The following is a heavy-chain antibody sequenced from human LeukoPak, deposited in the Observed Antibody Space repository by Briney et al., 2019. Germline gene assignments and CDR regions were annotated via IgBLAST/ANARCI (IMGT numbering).Heavy chain of an antibody. Sequence: GGSLRLSCAASGFTFSSYAMHWVRQAPGKGLEWVSVIAGGGSSTYYADSVKGRFTISRDNSKNTLYLQMNSLRADDTAVYFCAKMSGVVWFGELRLPFDSWGQGTLVTVSS. CDR2: IAGGGSST. V-gene: IGHV3-23*01. J-gene: IGHJ4*02. CDR3: AKMSGVVWFGELRLPFDS. D-gene: IGHD3-10*01. CDR1: GFTFSSYA.